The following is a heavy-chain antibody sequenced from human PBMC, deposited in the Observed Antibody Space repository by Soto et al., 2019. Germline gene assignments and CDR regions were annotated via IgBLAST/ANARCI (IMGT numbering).Heavy chain of an antibody. CDR1: GGSFSGYY. J-gene: IGHJ5*02. CDR2: VNDRGGT. CDR3: AKGRRATYSNNGFRFDP. Sequence: QVQLHQWGAGLLKPSEALSLTCGVSGGSFSGYYWNWIRQPPGKGLEWIGEVNDRGGTTYSPSFKRRDTLSLETSQRQSSLRLTSVTAADPAVYYCAKGRRATYSNNGFRFDPWGQGTLVTVSS. D-gene: IGHD6-13*01. V-gene: IGHV4-34*01.